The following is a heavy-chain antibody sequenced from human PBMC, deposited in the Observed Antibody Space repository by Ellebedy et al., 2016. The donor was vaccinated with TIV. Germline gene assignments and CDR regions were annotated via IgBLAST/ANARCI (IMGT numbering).Heavy chain of an antibody. Sequence: GGSLRLSCAASGFTFSTYAMSWVRQAPGKGLEWVSAISGSGGSTYYADSVKGRFTISRDNSKNTLYLRMNSLRAEDTAVYYCARGMATIIDWYFDPWGQGTLVIVSS. CDR1: GFTFSTYA. CDR2: ISGSGGST. V-gene: IGHV3-23*01. CDR3: ARGMATIIDWYFDP. J-gene: IGHJ5*02. D-gene: IGHD5-24*01.